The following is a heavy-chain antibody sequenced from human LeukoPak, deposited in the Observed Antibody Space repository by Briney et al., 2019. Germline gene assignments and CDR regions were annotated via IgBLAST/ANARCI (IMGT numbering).Heavy chain of an antibody. D-gene: IGHD1-26*01. CDR3: ARHPRGGIVGATTNNWFDP. CDR2: IYPGDSDT. J-gene: IGHJ5*02. CDR1: GYSFTSYW. V-gene: IGHV5-51*01. Sequence: GESLKISCKGSGYSFTSYWIGWVRQMPGKGLEWMGIIYPGDSDTRYSPSFQGQVTISADKSISTAYLQWSSLKASDTAMYYCARHPRGGIVGATTNNWFDPWGQGTLVTVSS.